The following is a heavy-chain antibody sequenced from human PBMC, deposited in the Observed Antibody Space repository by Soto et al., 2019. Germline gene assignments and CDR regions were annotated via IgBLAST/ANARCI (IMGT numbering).Heavy chain of an antibody. Sequence: QVQVVQSGAEVKKPGASVKVSCKTSGYTFTSYDISWVRQAPGQGLEWMGWISGYNGNTNYAQKLQGRVTMTTDTFTRTAYLELRSLRSDDTAVYYCARESATTHDGFDIWGQGTMVIVSS. D-gene: IGHD4-17*01. CDR2: ISGYNGNT. CDR1: GYTFTSYD. V-gene: IGHV1-18*01. CDR3: ARESATTHDGFDI. J-gene: IGHJ3*02.